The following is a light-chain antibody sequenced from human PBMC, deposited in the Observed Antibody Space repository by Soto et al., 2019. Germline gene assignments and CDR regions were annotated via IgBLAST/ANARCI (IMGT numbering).Light chain of an antibody. CDR2: GAS. J-gene: IGKJ1*01. V-gene: IGKV1-17*01. CDR1: QGIRSN. CDR3: LQHDSYPRT. Sequence: DIQMTQSPSSLFASVGDRVSITCRASQGIRSNLGWYQQKPGKAPKRLIYGASSLQSGVPSRFSGSGFGTEFTLTISSLRPEDFATYYCLQHDSYPRTFGQGTKLDIK.